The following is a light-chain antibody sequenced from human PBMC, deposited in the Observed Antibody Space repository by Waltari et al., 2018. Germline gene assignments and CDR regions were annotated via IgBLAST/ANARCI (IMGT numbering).Light chain of an antibody. V-gene: IGLV2-14*03. J-gene: IGLJ1*01. CDR1: ISTVGDYKY. CDR2: DVT. CDR3: SSYTTRSTRV. Sequence: QSALTQPASVSGSPGQSITISCTATISTVGDYKYVSRYQQHPGKVPKLLLYDVTNRPSGISCRFSGSKTAYDTSLTISGLQAGDEADYYCSSYTTRSTRVFGTGTKVTVL.